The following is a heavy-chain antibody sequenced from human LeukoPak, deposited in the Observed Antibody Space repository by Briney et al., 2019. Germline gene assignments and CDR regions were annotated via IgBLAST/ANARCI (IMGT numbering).Heavy chain of an antibody. CDR3: ARVLLPSYDFWSGDAFDI. Sequence: ASVKVSCKASGYTFTGYYMHWVRQAPGQGLEWMGWINPNSGGTNYAQKFQGRVTMTRDTSISTAYMELSRLGSDDTAVYYCARVLLPSYDFWSGDAFDIWGQGTMVTVSS. D-gene: IGHD3-3*01. J-gene: IGHJ3*02. CDR2: INPNSGGT. V-gene: IGHV1-2*02. CDR1: GYTFTGYY.